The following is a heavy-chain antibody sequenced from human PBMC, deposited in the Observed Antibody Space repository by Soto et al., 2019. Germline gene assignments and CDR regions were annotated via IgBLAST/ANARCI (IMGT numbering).Heavy chain of an antibody. J-gene: IGHJ6*02. D-gene: IGHD2-2*02. CDR2: ISAYNGNT. CDR3: ARGDLGYCSSTSCYNRYYYYGMDV. Sequence: QVQLVQSGAEVKKPGASVKVSCKASGYTFTSYGISWVRQAPGQGLEWMGWISAYNGNTNYAQKLQGRVTMTTDTSTSTAHMERRSLRSDDTAVYYCARGDLGYCSSTSCYNRYYYYGMDVWGQGTTVTVSS. V-gene: IGHV1-18*01. CDR1: GYTFTSYG.